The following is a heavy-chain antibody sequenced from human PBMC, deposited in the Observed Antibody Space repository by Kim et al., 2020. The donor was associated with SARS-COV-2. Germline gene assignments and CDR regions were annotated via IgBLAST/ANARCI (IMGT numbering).Heavy chain of an antibody. CDR2: IYYSGST. Sequence: SETLSLTCTVSGGSISSSSYYWGWIRQPPGKGLEWIGSIYYSGSTYYNPSLKSRVTISVDTSKNQFSLKLSSVTAADTAVYYCARDMGIAAAGTFYYYYYGMDVWGQGTTVTVSS. D-gene: IGHD6-13*01. CDR3: ARDMGIAAAGTFYYYYYGMDV. CDR1: GGSISSSSYY. J-gene: IGHJ6*02. V-gene: IGHV4-39*07.